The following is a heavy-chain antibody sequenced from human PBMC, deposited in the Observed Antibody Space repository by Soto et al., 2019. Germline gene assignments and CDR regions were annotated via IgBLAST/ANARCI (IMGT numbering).Heavy chain of an antibody. J-gene: IGHJ6*03. D-gene: IGHD3-16*01. CDR3: AKNLAGDGDDYYYYYYMDV. CDR2: ISGSGGST. V-gene: IGHV3-23*01. CDR1: GCTFSSYA. Sequence: GGSLRLSCAASGCTFSSYAMSWVRQAPGKGLEWVSAISGSGGSTYYADSVKGRFTISRDNSKNTLYLQMNSLRAEDTAVYYCAKNLAGDGDDYYYYYYMDVWGKGTTVTVSS.